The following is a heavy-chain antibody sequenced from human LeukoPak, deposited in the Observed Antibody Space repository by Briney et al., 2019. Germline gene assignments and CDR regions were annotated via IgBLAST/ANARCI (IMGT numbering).Heavy chain of an antibody. Sequence: GGSLRLSCAASGFTFNSYAMNWVRQAPGKGLEWVAFIRYDGRNKYYADSVKGRFTISRDNSKNTLYLQMNSLRGEDTAVYYCAKDSLRERIVGSTTRGVNDYWGQGTLVTVSS. V-gene: IGHV3-30*02. CDR3: AKDSLRERIVGSTTRGVNDY. CDR2: IRYDGRNK. J-gene: IGHJ4*02. CDR1: GFTFNSYA. D-gene: IGHD1-26*01.